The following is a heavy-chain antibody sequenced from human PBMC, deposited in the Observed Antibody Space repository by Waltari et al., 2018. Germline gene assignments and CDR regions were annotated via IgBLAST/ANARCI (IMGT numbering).Heavy chain of an antibody. D-gene: IGHD3-22*01. V-gene: IGHV3-9*01. CDR1: GFTFDDYS. CDR3: AKKNDEVFDRNGLVYDAFDM. Sequence: EVQLVGSGGGLVQPGRSLRLSCVASGFTFDDYSMHLVRQAPGEGLELVAGCYWNSGSIGYGDSVKGRFTISRDNARNSLYLQMSGLTSEDTALYYCAKKNDEVFDRNGLVYDAFDMWGQGTMVTVSS. CDR2: CYWNSGSI. J-gene: IGHJ3*02.